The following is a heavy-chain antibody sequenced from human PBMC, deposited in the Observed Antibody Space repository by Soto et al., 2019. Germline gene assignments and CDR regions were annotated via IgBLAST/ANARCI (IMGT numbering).Heavy chain of an antibody. V-gene: IGHV3-33*01. CDR2: IWYDGSNK. CDR3: AIRDGYNFGAFDI. Sequence: PGGSLRLSCAASGFTFSSYGMHWVRQAPGKGLEWVAVIWYDGSNKYYADSVKGRFTISRDNSKNTLYLQMNSLRAEDTAVYYCAIRDGYNFGAFDIWGQGTMVTVSS. CDR1: GFTFSSYG. J-gene: IGHJ3*02. D-gene: IGHD5-12*01.